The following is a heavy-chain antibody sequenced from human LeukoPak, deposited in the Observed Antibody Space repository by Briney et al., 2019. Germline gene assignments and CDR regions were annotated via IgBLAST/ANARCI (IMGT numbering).Heavy chain of an antibody. V-gene: IGHV4-34*01. Sequence: NASETLSLTCAVYGGSFSGYYWSWIRQPPGKGLEWIGEINHSGSTNYNPSLKSRVTISVDTSKNQFSLKLSSVTAADTAVYYCARGGYYDSSGYYDFDYWGQGTLVTVSS. D-gene: IGHD3-22*01. CDR3: ARGGYYDSSGYYDFDY. CDR1: GGSFSGYY. J-gene: IGHJ4*02. CDR2: INHSGST.